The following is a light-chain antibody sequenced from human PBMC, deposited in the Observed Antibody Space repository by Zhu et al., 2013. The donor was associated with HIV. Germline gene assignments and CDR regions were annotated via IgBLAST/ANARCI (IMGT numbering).Light chain of an antibody. CDR1: QSLLHSNGYNY. Sequence: DIVMTQSPLSLPVTPGEPASISCRSSQSLLHSNGYNYLDWYLQKPGQSPQLLIYLGSNRASGVPDRFSGSASGTDFTLKISRVEAEDVGDYYCMQALHTPYTFGQGTKLEI. J-gene: IGKJ2*01. CDR2: LGS. CDR3: MQALHTPYT. V-gene: IGKV2-28*01.